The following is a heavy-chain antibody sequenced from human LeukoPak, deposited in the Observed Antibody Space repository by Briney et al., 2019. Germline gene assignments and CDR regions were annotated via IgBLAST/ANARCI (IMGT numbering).Heavy chain of an antibody. CDR2: INPNNGGT. J-gene: IGHJ3*02. V-gene: IGHV1-2*02. Sequence: WASVKVSCKASGYTFSGYYIHWVRQAPGQGLEWMGMINPNNGGTNYAQKFQGRVTMTRDMSMSTAYMELSRLRSVDTAVYYCAGEDNSSGYRPFDIWGQGTMVTVPS. CDR1: GYTFSGYY. D-gene: IGHD3-22*01. CDR3: AGEDNSSGYRPFDI.